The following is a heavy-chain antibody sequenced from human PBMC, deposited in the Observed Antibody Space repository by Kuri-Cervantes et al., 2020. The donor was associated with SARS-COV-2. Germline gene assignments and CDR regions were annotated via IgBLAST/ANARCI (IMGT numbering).Heavy chain of an antibody. Sequence: SETLSLTCAVYGESFIGYYWSWVRQPPGKGLEWIGDINHSGSTNYNPSLKSRVTISLDTSTNQFSLKLNSVTAADTALYSCAREGYCNATTCNANWFDPWGQGTLVTVSS. CDR2: INHSGST. CDR1: GESFIGYY. V-gene: IGHV4-34*01. D-gene: IGHD2-15*01. CDR3: AREGYCNATTCNANWFDP. J-gene: IGHJ5*02.